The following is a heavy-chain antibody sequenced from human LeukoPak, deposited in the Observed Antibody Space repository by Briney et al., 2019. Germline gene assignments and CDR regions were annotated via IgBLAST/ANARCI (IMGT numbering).Heavy chain of an antibody. V-gene: IGHV4-59*08. J-gene: IGHJ4*02. CDR2: IYYSGST. Sequence: SETLSLTCAVYGGSFSSYYWSWIRQPPGKGLEWIGYIYYSGSTNYNPSLKSRVTISVDTSKNQFSLKLSSVTAADTAVYYCARYGAMVSLGSSSLYYFDYWGQGTLVTVSS. D-gene: IGHD5-18*01. CDR3: ARYGAMVSLGSSSLYYFDY. CDR1: GGSFSSYY.